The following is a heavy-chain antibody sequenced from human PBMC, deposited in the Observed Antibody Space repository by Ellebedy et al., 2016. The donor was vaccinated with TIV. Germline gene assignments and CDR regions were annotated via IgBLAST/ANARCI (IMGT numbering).Heavy chain of an antibody. J-gene: IGHJ2*01. CDR1: GGSISSSNW. CDR3: ARDLRSYDSSGYYYRRNWYFDL. CDR2: IYHSGST. D-gene: IGHD3-22*01. Sequence: SETLSLTXAVSGGSISSSNWWSWVRQPPGKGLEWIGEIYHSGSTNYNPSLKSRVTISVDKSKNQFSLKLSSVTAADTAVYYCARDLRSYDSSGYYYRRNWYFDLWGRGTLVTVSS. V-gene: IGHV4-4*02.